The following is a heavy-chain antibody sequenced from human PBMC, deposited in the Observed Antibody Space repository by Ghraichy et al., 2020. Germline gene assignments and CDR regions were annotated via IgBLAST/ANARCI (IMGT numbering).Heavy chain of an antibody. D-gene: IGHD2-15*01. J-gene: IGHJ3*02. CDR3: ARDDVGPKAFDI. V-gene: IGHV3-74*01. CDR1: GFTLSSYW. CDR2: IKSDGSNI. Sequence: GGSLRLSCVASGFTLSSYWTHWVRQAPGKGLVWVSQIKSDGSNIRYADAVKGRFTISRDNAKNTMYLQMDSLRAEDTAVYFCARDDVGPKAFDIWGRGTTVTVSS.